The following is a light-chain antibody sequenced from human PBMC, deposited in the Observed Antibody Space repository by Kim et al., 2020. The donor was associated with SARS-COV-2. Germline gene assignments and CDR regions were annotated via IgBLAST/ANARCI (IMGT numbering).Light chain of an antibody. J-gene: IGKJ2*01. Sequence: ASVGDRGTIPCRASHGISNSLAWFQQKSGKAPTSLIYAASSLHGAVPSKFSGSGSGSDFTLTITKLQPEDFATYYCQQYNTYPYTFGQGTKLEI. CDR1: HGISNS. CDR3: QQYNTYPYT. CDR2: AAS. V-gene: IGKV1-16*02.